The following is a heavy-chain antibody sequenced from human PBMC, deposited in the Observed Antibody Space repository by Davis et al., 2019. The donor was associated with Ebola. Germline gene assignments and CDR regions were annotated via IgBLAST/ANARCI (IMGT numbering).Heavy chain of an antibody. D-gene: IGHD3-10*01. V-gene: IGHV1-18*04. J-gene: IGHJ5*02. CDR2: ISAYNGNT. CDR3: ARGITMVRGEGWFDP. Sequence: ASVKVSCKASGYTFTSYGISWVRQAPGQGLEWMGWISAYNGNTNYAQKLQGRVTMTTDTSTSTAYMELRSLRSDDTAVYYCARGITMVRGEGWFDPWGQGTLVTVSS. CDR1: GYTFTSYG.